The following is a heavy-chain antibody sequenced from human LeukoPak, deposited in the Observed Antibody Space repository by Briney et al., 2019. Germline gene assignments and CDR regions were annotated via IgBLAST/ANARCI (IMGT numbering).Heavy chain of an antibody. CDR2: IYTSGST. V-gene: IGHV4-61*02. D-gene: IGHD3-3*01. J-gene: IGHJ4*02. CDR1: GGSISSGSYY. CDR3: ARDRIEKRWSGPADYFDY. Sequence: PSETLSLTCTVSGGSISSGSYYWSWIRQPAGKGLEWIGRIYTSGSTNYNPSLKSRVTISVDTSKNQFSLKLSSVTAADTAVYYCARDRIEKRWSGPADYFDYWGQGTLVTVSS.